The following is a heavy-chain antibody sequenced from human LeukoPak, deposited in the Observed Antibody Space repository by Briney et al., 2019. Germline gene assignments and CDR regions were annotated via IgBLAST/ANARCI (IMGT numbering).Heavy chain of an antibody. V-gene: IGHV2-26*01. CDR1: GFSLSNARMG. CDR3: ARVLRYNYGLDV. Sequence: SGPTLVKPPKTPTLTCTVPGFSLSNARMGVGWIRQPPGKALEWLARIFSNDEKCYSTSLKTRLTISKDNSKSQVVLTMTNMDPVDTATYYCARVLRYNYGLDVWGKGTTVTVSS. J-gene: IGHJ6*04. CDR2: IFSNDEK.